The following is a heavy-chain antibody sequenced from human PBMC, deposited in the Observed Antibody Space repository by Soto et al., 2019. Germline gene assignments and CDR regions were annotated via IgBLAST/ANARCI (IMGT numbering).Heavy chain of an antibody. CDR3: AREYSSYLNNNWFDP. CDR2: IYYSGST. CDR1: GGSISSGDYY. V-gene: IGHV4-30-4*01. Sequence: SETLSLTCTVSGGSISSGDYYWSWIRQPPGKGLEWIGYIYYSGSTYYNPSLKSRVTISVDTSKNQFSLKLSSVTAADTAVYYCAREYSSYLNNNWFDPWGQGTL. J-gene: IGHJ5*02. D-gene: IGHD6-6*01.